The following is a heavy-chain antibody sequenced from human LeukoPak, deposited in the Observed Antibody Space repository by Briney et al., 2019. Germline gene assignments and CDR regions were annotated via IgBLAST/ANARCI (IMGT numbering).Heavy chain of an antibody. CDR2: ISYDGSNK. CDR1: GFTVSSNY. J-gene: IGHJ4*02. Sequence: GGSLRLSCAASGFTVSSNYMSWVRQAPGKGLEWVAVISYDGSNKFYADSVKGQFTISRDNSKNTLYLQMNSLRAEDTAVYYCVRDSGWLTDFDYWGQGTLVTVSS. D-gene: IGHD6-19*01. V-gene: IGHV3-30-3*01. CDR3: VRDSGWLTDFDY.